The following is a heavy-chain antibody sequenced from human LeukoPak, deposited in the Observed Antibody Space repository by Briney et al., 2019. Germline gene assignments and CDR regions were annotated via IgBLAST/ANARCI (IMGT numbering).Heavy chain of an antibody. CDR1: GGSISSSSYY. V-gene: IGHV4-39*07. Sequence: SETLSLTCTVSGGSISSSSYYWGWIRQPPGKGLEWIGSIFYSGNTFDNPSLKSRVTISVDTSKNQFSLKLSSVTAADTAVYYCATTTIRLGYWGQGTLVTVSS. J-gene: IGHJ4*02. CDR3: ATTTIRLGY. CDR2: IFYSGNT. D-gene: IGHD1-26*01.